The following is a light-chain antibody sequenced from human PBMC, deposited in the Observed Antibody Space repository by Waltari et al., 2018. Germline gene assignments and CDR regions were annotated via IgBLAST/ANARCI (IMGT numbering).Light chain of an antibody. Sequence: DIQMPQSPFSLSASVGDRVTITCRASQRISSYLNWYKQKPGKAPKLLIYAESSLQSGIPARCSGSGSGRDFTLSISSLQPEDFATYCCQQSYSQTRTFGQGTKVEIK. CDR1: QRISSY. CDR3: QQSYSQTRT. V-gene: IGKV1-39*01. J-gene: IGKJ1*01. CDR2: AES.